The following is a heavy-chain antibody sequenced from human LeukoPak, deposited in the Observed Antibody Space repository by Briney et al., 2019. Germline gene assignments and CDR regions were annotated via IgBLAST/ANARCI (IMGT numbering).Heavy chain of an antibody. Sequence: PGGSLRLSCAASGFTFSSYAMHWVRQAPGKGLEWVAVISYDGSNKYYADSVKGRFTISRDNSKNTLYLQMNSLRAEDTAVYYCAKVRRSSRGTWFDYWGQGTLVTVSS. V-gene: IGHV3-30-3*01. D-gene: IGHD3/OR15-3a*01. CDR3: AKVRRSSRGTWFDY. CDR2: ISYDGSNK. CDR1: GFTFSSYA. J-gene: IGHJ4*02.